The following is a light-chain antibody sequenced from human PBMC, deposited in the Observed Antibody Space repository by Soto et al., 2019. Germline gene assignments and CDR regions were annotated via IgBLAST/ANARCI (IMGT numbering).Light chain of an antibody. V-gene: IGKV3-15*01. J-gene: IGKJ1*01. CDR1: QSVSSN. CDR2: GAS. CDR3: PQYNAWPRT. Sequence: EIVVTQSPATLSVSPGERATLSCRASQSVSSNLAWYQQKPGQAPRLLISGASTRATGIPARFSGSGSGTEFTLTITSLQSEDFAVYYCPQYNAWPRTFGQGTKVEIK.